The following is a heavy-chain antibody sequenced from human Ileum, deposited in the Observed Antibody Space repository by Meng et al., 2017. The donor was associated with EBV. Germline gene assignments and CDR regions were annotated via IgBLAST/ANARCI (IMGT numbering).Heavy chain of an antibody. CDR2: MHPSGST. V-gene: IGHV4-34*01. D-gene: IGHD4-11*01. J-gene: IGHJ4*02. CDR3: AKANDYSLNS. Sequence: QVPLQRVGACRCRPSVSLSLPCALYGGSFSGYYWSWIRQPPGKGLEWIGEMHPSGSTYYNPSLKSRVTISLDTFNNQFFLRLTSLTAADTAVYYCAKANDYSLNSWGQGTLVTVSS. CDR1: GGSFSGYY.